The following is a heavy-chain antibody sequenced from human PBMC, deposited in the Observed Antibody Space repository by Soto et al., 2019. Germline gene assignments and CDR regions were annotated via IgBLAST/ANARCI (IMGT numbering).Heavy chain of an antibody. Sequence: QVQLVQSGAEVKKPGASVKLSCRTSGYTFTHYYIHWVRQAPGQGLAWLGIINPASGSTNYAQDFPGRVTLPLDTSTTTVYMYMSALSAEDTAIFYCARDLAAGDHWGQGTLVTVSS. CDR1: GYTFTHYY. D-gene: IGHD6-13*01. J-gene: IGHJ4*02. CDR2: INPASGST. CDR3: ARDLAAGDH. V-gene: IGHV1-46*01.